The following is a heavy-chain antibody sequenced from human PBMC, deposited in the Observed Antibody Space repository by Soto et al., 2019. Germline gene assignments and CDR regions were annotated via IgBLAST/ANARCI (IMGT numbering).Heavy chain of an antibody. V-gene: IGHV1-8*01. CDR2: MNPNSGNT. CDR3: ARVYDFWSGYPDYYYYYYMDV. J-gene: IGHJ6*03. Sequence: GASVKVSCKASGYTFTSYDINWVRQATGQGLEWMGWMNPNSGNTGYAQKFQGRVTMTRNTSISTAYMELSSLRSEDTAVYYCARVYDFWSGYPDYYYYYYMDVWGKGTTVTVSS. D-gene: IGHD3-3*01. CDR1: GYTFTSYD.